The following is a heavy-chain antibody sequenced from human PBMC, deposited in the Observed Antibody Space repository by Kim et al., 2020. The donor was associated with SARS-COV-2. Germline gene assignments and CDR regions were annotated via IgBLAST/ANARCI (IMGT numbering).Heavy chain of an antibody. CDR3: ARAARGAAGPFFYYY. D-gene: IGHD6-13*01. CDR2: INPGSGNT. J-gene: IGHJ6*03. V-gene: IGHV1-8*01. Sequence: ASVKVSCKASGFTFSSYDIHWMRQATGRALEWMGWINPGSGNTSFSQRFQDRITITRNTSMSTASLALSNLTSEDTAVYFCARAARGAAGPFFYYY. CDR1: GFTFSSYD.